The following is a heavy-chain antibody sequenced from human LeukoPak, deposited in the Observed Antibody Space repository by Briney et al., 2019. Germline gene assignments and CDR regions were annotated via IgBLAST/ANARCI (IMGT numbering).Heavy chain of an antibody. V-gene: IGHV4-34*01. D-gene: IGHD2-2*01. J-gene: IGHJ4*02. Sequence: KPSETLSLTCVVYGGSFSGYYWSWIRQPPGKGLEWIGEINHSGSTNYNPSLKSRVTISVDTSKNQFSLKLSSVTAADTAVYYCARSRRETYCSSTSCAKYYFDYWGQGTLVTVSS. CDR2: INHSGST. CDR3: ARSRRETYCSSTSCAKYYFDY. CDR1: GGSFSGYY.